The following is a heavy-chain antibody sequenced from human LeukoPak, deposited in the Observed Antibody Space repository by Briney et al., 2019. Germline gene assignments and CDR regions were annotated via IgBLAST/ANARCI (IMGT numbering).Heavy chain of an antibody. CDR2: IYYSGST. CDR3: ARERDYYDSSGYYYI. Sequence: SETLSLTCTVSGGSISSSSYYWGWIRQPPGKGLEWIGSIYYSGSTYYNPSLKSRVTISVDTSKNQFSLKLSSVTAADTAVYYCARERDYYDSSGYYYIWGQGTLVTVSS. CDR1: GGSISSSSYY. D-gene: IGHD3-22*01. V-gene: IGHV4-39*07. J-gene: IGHJ4*02.